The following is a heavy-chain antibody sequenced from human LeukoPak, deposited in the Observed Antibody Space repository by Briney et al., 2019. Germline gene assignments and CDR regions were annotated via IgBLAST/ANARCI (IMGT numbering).Heavy chain of an antibody. CDR3: AREILVPAAIGAHGFDY. CDR2: IWFDGSNK. J-gene: IGHJ4*02. CDR1: GSIFNSYG. Sequence: PGRSLRLSCSASGSIFNSYGMHWVRQAPGEGLEWVAVIWFDGSNKLYADSVKGRFTISRDNSKNTLSLQMNSLRAEDTAVYYCAREILVPAAIGAHGFDYWGQGILVTVSS. D-gene: IGHD2-2*01. V-gene: IGHV3-33*01.